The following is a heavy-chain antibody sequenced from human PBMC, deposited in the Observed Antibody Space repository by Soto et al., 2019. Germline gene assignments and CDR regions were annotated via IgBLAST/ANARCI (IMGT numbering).Heavy chain of an antibody. CDR3: ARAASLYSSTLRFDP. CDR2: INHSGST. CDR1: GGSFSGYY. Sequence: PSETLSLTCAVYGGSFSGYYWSWIRQPPGKGLEWIGEINHSGSTNYNPSLKSRVTISVDTSKNQFSLKLSSVTAADTAVYYCARAASLYSSTLRFDPWGQGTLVTVSS. J-gene: IGHJ5*02. V-gene: IGHV4-34*01. D-gene: IGHD6-13*01.